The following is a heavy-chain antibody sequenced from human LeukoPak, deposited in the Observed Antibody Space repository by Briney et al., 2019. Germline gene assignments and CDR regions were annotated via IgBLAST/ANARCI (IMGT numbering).Heavy chain of an antibody. CDR3: ARDKEDYYGSSGYYSGLDY. D-gene: IGHD3-22*01. CDR2: IYTSGST. J-gene: IGHJ4*01. V-gene: IGHV4-61*02. Sequence: PSQTLSLTCTVSGGSISSGSYYWSWIRQPAGKGLEWIGRIYTSGSTNYNPSLKSRVTISVDTSKNQFSLKLSSVTAADAAVYYCARDKEDYYGSSGYYSGLDYRGHGTLVTVSS. CDR1: GGSISSGSYY.